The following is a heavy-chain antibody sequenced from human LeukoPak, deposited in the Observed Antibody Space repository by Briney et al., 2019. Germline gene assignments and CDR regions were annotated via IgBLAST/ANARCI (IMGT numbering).Heavy chain of an antibody. J-gene: IGHJ6*02. V-gene: IGHV1-18*04. CDR1: GYTFTGYY. CDR3: ARGYCRSTSCHEPPLYGMDV. CDR2: ISTYSGNT. D-gene: IGHD2-2*01. Sequence: ASVKVSCKASGYTFTGYYMHWVRQAPGQGLEWMGWISTYSGNTNYAQQLQGRATMTSDTSTSTVYMELRSLRSDDTAVYYCARGYCRSTSCHEPPLYGMDVWGQGTTVTVS.